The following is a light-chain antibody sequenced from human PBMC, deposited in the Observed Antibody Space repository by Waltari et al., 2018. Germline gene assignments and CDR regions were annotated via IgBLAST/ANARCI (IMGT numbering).Light chain of an antibody. CDR3: HVWHPHVDPGV. CDR2: YDR. J-gene: IGLJ1*01. V-gene: IGLV3-21*04. CDR1: HIGPYS. Sequence: SSVVTPPPSVSVAPGEPATITCGGDHIGPYSVHLYQQKAGQAPVLVIFYDRDRPSGIPDRFSGSNSGNTATLTISRVEAGDEARYYCHVWHPHVDPGVFGTGTEVTVL.